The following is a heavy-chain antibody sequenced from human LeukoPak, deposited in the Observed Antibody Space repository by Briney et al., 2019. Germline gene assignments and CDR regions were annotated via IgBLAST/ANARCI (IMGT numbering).Heavy chain of an antibody. CDR1: GFTFSTYV. V-gene: IGHV3-30-3*01. CDR3: ASQKDYYFDY. J-gene: IGHJ4*02. CDR2: ISYDGSSE. Sequence: PGGSLRLSCAASGFTFSTYVMHWVRQAPGKGLEWVSVISYDGSSEYHAESVKGRFTISRDNSKNTLYLQMNTLRAEDTAVYCCASQKDYYFDYWGQGTLVTVSS.